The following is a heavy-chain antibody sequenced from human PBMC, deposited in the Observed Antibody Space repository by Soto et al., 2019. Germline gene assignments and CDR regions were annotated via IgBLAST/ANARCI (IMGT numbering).Heavy chain of an antibody. CDR3: ARGRSTTVTYFDY. CDR2: IYSGGST. CDR1: GFTVSSNY. D-gene: IGHD4-17*01. Sequence: EVQLVESGGGLVQPGGSLRLSCAASGFTVSSNYMSWVGQAPGKGLEWVSVIYSGGSTYYADSVKGRFTISRDNSKNTLYLQMNSLRAEDTAVYYCARGRSTTVTYFDYWGQGTLVTVSS. J-gene: IGHJ4*02. V-gene: IGHV3-66*01.